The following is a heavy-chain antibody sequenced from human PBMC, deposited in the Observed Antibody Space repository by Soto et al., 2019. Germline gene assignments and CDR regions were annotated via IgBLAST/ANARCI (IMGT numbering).Heavy chain of an antibody. CDR2: ISYDGSNK. CDR1: GFTFSSYG. J-gene: IGHJ4*02. V-gene: IGHV3-30*18. Sequence: QVQLVESGGGVVQPGRSLRLSCAASGFTFSSYGMHWVRQAPGKGLEWVAVISYDGSNKYYADSVKGRFTISRDNSKNTLYLQMNSLRAGDRAVYYCANAVDTAIAPFDYWGQGTLVTVSS. D-gene: IGHD5-18*01. CDR3: ANAVDTAIAPFDY.